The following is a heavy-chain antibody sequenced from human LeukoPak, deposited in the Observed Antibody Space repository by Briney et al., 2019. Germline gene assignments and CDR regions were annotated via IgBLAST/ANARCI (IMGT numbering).Heavy chain of an antibody. Sequence: SETLSLTCTVSGGSINSYYWSWIRQPPGKGLEWIGYISYSGSTNYNPSLKSRVTISVDTSKNQFSLKLSSVTAADTAVYYCARGGGNSSIVLDYWGQGTLVTVSS. CDR2: ISYSGST. CDR1: GGSINSYY. CDR3: ARGGGNSSIVLDY. J-gene: IGHJ4*02. V-gene: IGHV4-59*01. D-gene: IGHD4-23*01.